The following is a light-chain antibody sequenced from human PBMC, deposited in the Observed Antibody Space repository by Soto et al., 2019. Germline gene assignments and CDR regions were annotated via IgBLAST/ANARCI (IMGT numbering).Light chain of an antibody. J-gene: IGLJ1*01. Sequence: QSVLTQPPSASGTPGQRVTISCSGGSSNIGTNYVYWYQQLPGTAPKLLLYRNNLRPSGVPDRFSASKSGTSASLAISGLRSEDEADYFCAGWDDSLHGLLFGAGTKLTVL. CDR3: AGWDDSLHGLL. V-gene: IGLV1-47*01. CDR1: SSNIGTNY. CDR2: RNN.